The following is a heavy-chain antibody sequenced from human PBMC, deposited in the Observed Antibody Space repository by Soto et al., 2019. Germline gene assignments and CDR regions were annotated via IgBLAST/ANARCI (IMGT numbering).Heavy chain of an antibody. CDR3: TTAYYNDSRGYYFFDY. Sequence: GGSLRLSCAASGFTFSNAWMNWVRQAPGKGLEWVGRIKSKTDGGTTDYAAPVKGRFTISRDDSKNTLYLQMNSLKTEDTALYYCTTAYYNDSRGYYFFDYWGQGTLVTVSS. CDR2: IKSKTDGGTT. J-gene: IGHJ4*02. CDR1: GFTFSNAW. V-gene: IGHV3-15*07. D-gene: IGHD3-22*01.